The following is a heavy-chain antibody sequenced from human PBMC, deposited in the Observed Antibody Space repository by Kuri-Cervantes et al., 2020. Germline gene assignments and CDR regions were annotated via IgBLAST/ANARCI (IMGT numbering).Heavy chain of an antibody. J-gene: IGHJ6*03. V-gene: IGHV3-23*01. D-gene: IGHD3-3*01. Sequence: GGSLRLSCAASGFTFSSYAMSWVRQAPGKGLEWVSAISGSGGSTYYADSVKGRFTISRDNSKNTLYLQMNSLRAEDTAVYYCARVAGVEGQDYYYYYMDVWGKGTTVTVSS. CDR3: ARVAGVEGQDYYYYYMDV. CDR2: ISGSGGST. CDR1: GFTFSSYA.